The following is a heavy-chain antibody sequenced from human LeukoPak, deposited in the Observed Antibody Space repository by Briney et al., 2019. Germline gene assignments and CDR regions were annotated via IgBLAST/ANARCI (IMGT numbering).Heavy chain of an antibody. V-gene: IGHV1-18*01. CDR1: GYTFTSYG. CDR2: ISAYNGNT. J-gene: IGHJ5*02. D-gene: IGHD6-6*01. Sequence: ASVKVSCKASGYTFTSYGISWVRQAPGQGLEWMGWISAYNGNTNYAQKLQGRVTMTTDTSTSTAYMELRSLRSDDTAVYYCAGRDKVEYSSSSGGGWFDPWGQGTLVTVSS. CDR3: AGRDKVEYSSSSGGGWFDP.